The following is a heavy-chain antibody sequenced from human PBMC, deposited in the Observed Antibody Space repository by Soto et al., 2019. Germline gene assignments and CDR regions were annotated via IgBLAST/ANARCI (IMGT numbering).Heavy chain of an antibody. D-gene: IGHD2-2*01. J-gene: IGHJ5*02. V-gene: IGHV4-61*01. CDR1: GGSVSSGSYY. Sequence: SETLSLTCTVSGGSVSSGSYYWSWIRQPPGKGLEWIGYIYYSGSTNYNPSLKSRVTISVDTSKNQFSLKRSSVTAADTAVYYCARADIVVVPAAMMGENWFDPWGQGTLVTVSS. CDR3: ARADIVVVPAAMMGENWFDP. CDR2: IYYSGST.